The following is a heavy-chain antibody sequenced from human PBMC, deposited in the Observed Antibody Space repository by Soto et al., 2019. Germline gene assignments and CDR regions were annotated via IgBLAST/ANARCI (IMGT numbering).Heavy chain of an antibody. CDR1: GFTFSNAW. Sequence: NPGGSLRLSCAASGFTFSNAWMSWVRQAPGKGLEWVGRIKSKTDGGTTDYAAPVKGRFTISRDDSKNTLYLQMNSLKTEDTAVYYCTTLPAAGTLDYYYGMDVWGQGTTVTVSS. V-gene: IGHV3-15*01. CDR3: TTLPAAGTLDYYYGMDV. CDR2: IKSKTDGGTT. J-gene: IGHJ6*02. D-gene: IGHD6-13*01.